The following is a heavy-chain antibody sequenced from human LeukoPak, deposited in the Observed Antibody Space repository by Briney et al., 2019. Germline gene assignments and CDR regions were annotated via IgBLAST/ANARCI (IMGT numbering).Heavy chain of an antibody. Sequence: GESLKISCKGSGYTFTNSWIGWVRQMPGRGLEWMGFIYPGDSKTRYSPSFQGQVTISVDKSISTAYLQWSSLKASDTAMYYCARLFGLKVVVPYDEAFDIWGQGTMVTVSS. CDR3: ARLFGLKVVVPYDEAFDI. D-gene: IGHD2-2*01. CDR2: IYPGDSKT. V-gene: IGHV5-51*01. J-gene: IGHJ3*02. CDR1: GYTFTNSW.